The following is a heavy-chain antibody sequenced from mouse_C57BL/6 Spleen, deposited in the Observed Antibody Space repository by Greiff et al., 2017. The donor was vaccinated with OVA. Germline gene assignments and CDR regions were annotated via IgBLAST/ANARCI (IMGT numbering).Heavy chain of an antibody. D-gene: IGHD1-1*01. CDR1: EYEFPSHD. CDR3: ARVMGGYYGSSYWYFDV. Sequence: DVKLVESGGGLVQPGESLKLSCESNEYEFPSHDMSWVRKTPEKRLELVAAINSDGGSTYYPDTMERRFIISRDNTKKTLYLQMSSLRSEDTALYYCARVMGGYYGSSYWYFDVWGTGTTVTVSS. J-gene: IGHJ1*03. V-gene: IGHV5-2*01. CDR2: INSDGGST.